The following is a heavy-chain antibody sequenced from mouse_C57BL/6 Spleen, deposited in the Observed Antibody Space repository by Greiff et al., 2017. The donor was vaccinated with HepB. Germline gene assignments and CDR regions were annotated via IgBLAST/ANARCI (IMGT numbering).Heavy chain of an antibody. J-gene: IGHJ1*03. CDR3: ARRGGTALYWYFDV. CDR2: IDPSDSYT. V-gene: IGHV1-69*01. CDR1: GYTFTSYW. D-gene: IGHD1-1*01. Sequence: VQLQQSGAELVMPGASVKLSCKASGYTFTSYWMHWVKQRPGQGLEWIGEIDPSDSYTNYNQKFKGKSTLTVDKSSSTAYMQLSSLTSEDSAVYYCARRGGTALYWYFDVWGTGTTVTVSS.